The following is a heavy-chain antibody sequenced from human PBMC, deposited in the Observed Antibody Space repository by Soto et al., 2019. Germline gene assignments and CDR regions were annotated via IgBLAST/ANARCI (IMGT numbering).Heavy chain of an antibody. Sequence: SVKVSCKASGGTFSSYAISWVRQAPGQGLEWMGGIIPIFGTANYAQKFQGRVTITADESTSTAYMELSSLRSEDTAVYYCARDHLVTVATIQPAALDYWGQGTLVTVYS. CDR3: ARDHLVTVATIQPAALDY. CDR2: IIPIFGTA. D-gene: IGHD5-12*01. CDR1: GGTFSSYA. J-gene: IGHJ4*02. V-gene: IGHV1-69*13.